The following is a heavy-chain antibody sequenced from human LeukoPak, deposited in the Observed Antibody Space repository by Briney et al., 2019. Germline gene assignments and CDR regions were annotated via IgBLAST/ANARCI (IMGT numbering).Heavy chain of an antibody. CDR3: ARGSPPEYRSTRYGMDY. D-gene: IGHD6-13*01. V-gene: IGHV1-2*02. CDR1: GYTFTGYY. CDR2: INPNSGGT. J-gene: IGHJ4*02. Sequence: ASVKDSCEASGYTFTGYYIYCVRQAPGQGLEWMGWINPNSGGTDYAQKFQGRVTMTTDRSISTAYMELTWLSSDDTAVYYCARGSPPEYRSTRYGMDYWGQGTLLTVSS.